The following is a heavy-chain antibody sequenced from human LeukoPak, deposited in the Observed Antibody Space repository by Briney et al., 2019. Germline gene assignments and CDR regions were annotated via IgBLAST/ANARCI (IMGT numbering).Heavy chain of an antibody. V-gene: IGHV1-8*01. Sequence: GASVKVSCKASGYTFTSYDINWVRQATGQGLEWMGWMNPKSSNTGYAQKFQGRVTMTRNTSISTAYMELSSLRSEDTAVYYCARGSYRYCSGGSCYHYSNWFDPWGQGTLVTVSS. D-gene: IGHD2-15*01. CDR2: MNPKSSNT. J-gene: IGHJ5*02. CDR1: GYTFTSYD. CDR3: ARGSYRYCSGGSCYHYSNWFDP.